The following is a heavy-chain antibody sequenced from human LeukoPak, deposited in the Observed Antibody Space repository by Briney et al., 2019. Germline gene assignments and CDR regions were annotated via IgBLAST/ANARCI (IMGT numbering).Heavy chain of an antibody. V-gene: IGHV4-31*03. CDR2: IYYNGNT. CDR3: ARYYYGSSGYYYFDY. D-gene: IGHD3-22*01. CDR1: GGSVTSGNYY. J-gene: IGHJ4*02. Sequence: SETLSLTCTVSGGSVTSGNYYWTWIRQHQGKGLEWIVHIYYNGNTFYNSSLRSRLSISVDTSKNQFSLKLNSVTAADTAVYFCARYYYGSSGYYYFDYWGQGTLVTVSS.